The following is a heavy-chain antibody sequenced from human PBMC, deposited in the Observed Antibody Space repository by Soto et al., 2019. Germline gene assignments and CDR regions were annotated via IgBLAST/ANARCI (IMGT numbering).Heavy chain of an antibody. D-gene: IGHD5-18*01. CDR2: IKQDGSEK. Sequence: GGSLRLSCAASEFTFSSYWMSWVRQAPGKGLEWVANIKQDGSEKYYVDSVKGRFTISRDNAKNSLYLQMNSLRAEDTAVYYCAREKSKRGYSYGSYYYYYGMDVWGQGTTVTVSS. CDR3: AREKSKRGYSYGSYYYYYGMDV. V-gene: IGHV3-7*01. CDR1: EFTFSSYW. J-gene: IGHJ6*02.